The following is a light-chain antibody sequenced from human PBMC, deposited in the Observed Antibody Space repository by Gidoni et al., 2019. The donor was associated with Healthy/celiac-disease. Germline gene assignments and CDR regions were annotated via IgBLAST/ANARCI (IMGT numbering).Light chain of an antibody. V-gene: IGLV3-21*04. CDR2: YDS. J-gene: IGLJ2*01. CDR1: NLGSKC. Sequence: SYVLPQPPSVSVATGKTTRITGGGNNLGSKCVHWYQQKQGQAPVLVIYYDSERPSGIPERFSGSNSGNTATLTIRRVEAGDEADYYCQVWDSSSDHPVFGGGTKLTVL. CDR3: QVWDSSSDHPV.